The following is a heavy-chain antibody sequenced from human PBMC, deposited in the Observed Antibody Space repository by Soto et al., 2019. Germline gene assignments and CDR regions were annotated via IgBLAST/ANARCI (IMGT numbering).Heavy chain of an antibody. CDR2: IYYSGST. J-gene: IGHJ4*02. Sequence: SETLSLTCTVSGGSISSYYWSWIRQPPGKGLEWIGYIYYSGSTNYNPSLKSRVTISVDTSKNQFSLKLSSVTAADTAVYYCARHGITYYYGSAVPFFDYWGQGTLVTVSS. CDR3: ARHGITYYYGSAVPFFDY. D-gene: IGHD3-10*01. V-gene: IGHV4-59*08. CDR1: GGSISSYY.